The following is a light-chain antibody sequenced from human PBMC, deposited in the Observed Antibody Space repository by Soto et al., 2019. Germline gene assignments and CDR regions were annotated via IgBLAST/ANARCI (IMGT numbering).Light chain of an antibody. CDR1: QSISTY. CDR3: QQSYRTPIT. CDR2: AAS. V-gene: IGKV1-39*01. J-gene: IGKJ5*01. Sequence: IQLTQSPSPLSASVGDRVAITFLASQSISTYLNWYQQKPGKAPKVLIYAASNLQSGVPPRFSGSGSGTDFTLTISSLQPEDVATYFCQQSYRTPITFGQGTRLE.